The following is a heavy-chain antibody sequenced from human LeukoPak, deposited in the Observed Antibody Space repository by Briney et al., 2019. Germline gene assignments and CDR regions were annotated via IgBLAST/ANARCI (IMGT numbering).Heavy chain of an antibody. D-gene: IGHD2-2*01. Sequence: ASVNVSCKASGYTFTGYYMHWVRQAPGQGLEWMGWISPNSGGTNYAQKFQGRVTMTRDTSISTAYMELSRLRSDDTAVYYCARGGIRELYCSSTSCCRLCHFDYWGQGTLVTVSS. CDR2: ISPNSGGT. V-gene: IGHV1-2*02. CDR1: GYTFTGYY. CDR3: ARGGIRELYCSSTSCCRLCHFDY. J-gene: IGHJ4*02.